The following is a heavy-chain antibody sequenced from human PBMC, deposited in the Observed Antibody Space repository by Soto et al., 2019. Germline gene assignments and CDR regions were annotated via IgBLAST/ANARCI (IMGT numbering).Heavy chain of an antibody. V-gene: IGHV4-59*01. D-gene: IGHD3-3*01. CDR3: ARGITLFGVVITGMDV. CDR2: IYNTGST. J-gene: IGHJ6*02. Sequence: SETLSLTCPVSGGSISGCFWSWIRQPPGKGLEWIGFIYNTGSTNYNPSLKSRVTISLDTSKNQFSLKLSSVTAADTAVYYCARGITLFGVVITGMDVWGQGTTVTVSS. CDR1: GGSISGCF.